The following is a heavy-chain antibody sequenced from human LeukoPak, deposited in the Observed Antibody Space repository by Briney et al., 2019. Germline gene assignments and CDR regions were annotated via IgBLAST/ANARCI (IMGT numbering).Heavy chain of an antibody. J-gene: IGHJ3*02. Sequence: SETLSLTCTVSGGSISSGDYYWSWLRQPPGKGLEWIGYIYYSGSTYYIPSLKSRVTISVDTSKNQFSLKLSSVTAADTAVYYCARSRLIVPQDDAFDIWGQGTMVTVSS. CDR3: ARSRLIVPQDDAFDI. D-gene: IGHD3-22*01. V-gene: IGHV4-30-4*01. CDR2: IYYSGST. CDR1: GGSISSGDYY.